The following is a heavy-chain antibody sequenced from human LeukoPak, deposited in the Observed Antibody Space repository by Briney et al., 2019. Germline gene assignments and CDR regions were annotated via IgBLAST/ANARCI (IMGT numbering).Heavy chain of an antibody. J-gene: IGHJ4*02. V-gene: IGHV3-53*01. Sequence: GGSLRLSCAASGFTVSSNYMSLVRQAPGKGLEWVSVIYSGGSTYYADSVKGRFTISRDNSKNTLYLQMNSLRAEDTAVYYCARDSAARRVFDYWGQGTLVTVSS. CDR1: GFTVSSNY. CDR2: IYSGGST. CDR3: ARDSAARRVFDY.